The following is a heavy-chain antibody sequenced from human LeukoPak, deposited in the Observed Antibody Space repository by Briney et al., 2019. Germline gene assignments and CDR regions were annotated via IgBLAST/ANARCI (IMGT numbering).Heavy chain of an antibody. J-gene: IGHJ4*02. Sequence: PGGSLRLSCAASGFTFSSYAMSWVRQAPGKGLEWVSAISGSGGSTYYADSVKGRFTIPRDNSKNTLYLQMNSLRAEDTAVYYCAKKGYYGSGAYYFDYWGQGTLVTVSS. CDR3: AKKGYYGSGAYYFDY. CDR1: GFTFSSYA. V-gene: IGHV3-23*01. D-gene: IGHD3-10*01. CDR2: ISGSGGST.